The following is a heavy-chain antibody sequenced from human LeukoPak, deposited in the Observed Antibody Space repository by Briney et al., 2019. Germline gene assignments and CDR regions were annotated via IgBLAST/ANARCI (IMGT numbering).Heavy chain of an antibody. Sequence: GGSLRLSCAASGFTFSGHWMSWVRQAPGKGLEWVANTNQGGSDKYYVDSVKGRFTVSRDNANNLLYLQMNSLRGEGTAVYYCTRDRSRAEDDWGQGTLVTVSS. V-gene: IGHV3-7*01. CDR1: GFTFSGHW. D-gene: IGHD1-14*01. CDR3: TRDRSRAEDD. CDR2: TNQGGSDK. J-gene: IGHJ4*02.